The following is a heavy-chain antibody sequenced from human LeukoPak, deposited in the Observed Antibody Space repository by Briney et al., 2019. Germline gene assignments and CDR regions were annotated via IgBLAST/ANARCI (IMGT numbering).Heavy chain of an antibody. J-gene: IGHJ4*02. CDR2: MYNSGYP. D-gene: IGHD3-22*01. V-gene: IGHV4-59*08. CDR1: GGSIDSDY. Sequence: SETLSLTCTVSGGSIDSDYWSWIRQPPGKGLEWIGEMYNSGYPNYGPSFKSRVTMSLDTSKNQFSLPLHSVAAAATALYYCAKHGRTFYYVSGGYYIYDYFDSWGQGALVTVSS. CDR3: AKHGRTFYYVSGGYYIYDYFDS.